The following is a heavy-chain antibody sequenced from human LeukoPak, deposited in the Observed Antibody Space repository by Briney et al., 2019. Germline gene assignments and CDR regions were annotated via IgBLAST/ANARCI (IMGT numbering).Heavy chain of an antibody. V-gene: IGHV3-9*01. CDR2: ISWNSGSI. Sequence: GRSLRLSCAASGFTFDDYAMHWVRQAPGKGLEWVSGISWNSGSIGYADSVKGRFTISRDNAKNSLYLQMNSLRAEDTALYYCAKGPYDSSGYYRQALDYWGQGTLVTVSS. D-gene: IGHD3-22*01. CDR3: AKGPYDSSGYYRQALDY. J-gene: IGHJ4*02. CDR1: GFTFDDYA.